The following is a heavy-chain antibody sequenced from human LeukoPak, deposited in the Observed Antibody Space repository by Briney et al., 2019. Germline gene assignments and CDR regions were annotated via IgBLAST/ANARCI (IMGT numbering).Heavy chain of an antibody. V-gene: IGHV4-34*01. Sequence: SETLSLTCAVYGGSFSGYYWSWIRQPPGKGLEWIGKINHSGSTNYNPSLKSRVTISVDTSKNQFSLKLSSVTAADTAVYYCASRSIAVAGTEGNFDYWGQGTLVTVSS. CDR3: ASRSIAVAGTEGNFDY. CDR2: INHSGST. CDR1: GGSFSGYY. J-gene: IGHJ4*02. D-gene: IGHD6-19*01.